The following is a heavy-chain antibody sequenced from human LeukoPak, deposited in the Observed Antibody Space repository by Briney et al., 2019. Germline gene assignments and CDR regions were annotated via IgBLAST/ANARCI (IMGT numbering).Heavy chain of an antibody. Sequence: GGSLRLSCAASGFSFSSYAMHWVRQAPGKGLEWVAVIWYDGSNQYYADSVRGRFTISRDNSKNTLHLQMNSLRAEGTAAYYCAKSGPDFGDLPSEYYFDFWGQGTLVTVSS. CDR2: IWYDGSNQ. V-gene: IGHV3-33*06. J-gene: IGHJ4*02. CDR1: GFSFSSYA. D-gene: IGHD4-17*01. CDR3: AKSGPDFGDLPSEYYFDF.